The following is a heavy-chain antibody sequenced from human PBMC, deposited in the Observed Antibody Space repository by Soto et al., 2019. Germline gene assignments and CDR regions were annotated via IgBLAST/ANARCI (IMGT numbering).Heavy chain of an antibody. V-gene: IGHV4-59*08. CDR3: ARLPDYSNHYYYYMDV. J-gene: IGHJ6*03. Sequence: SETLSLTCTVSGGSISSYYWSWIRQPPGKGLEWIGYIYYSGSTNYNPSLKSRVTISVDTSKNQFSLKLSSVTAADTAVYYCARLPDYSNHYYYYMDVWGKGTTVTVSS. D-gene: IGHD4-4*01. CDR2: IYYSGST. CDR1: GGSISSYY.